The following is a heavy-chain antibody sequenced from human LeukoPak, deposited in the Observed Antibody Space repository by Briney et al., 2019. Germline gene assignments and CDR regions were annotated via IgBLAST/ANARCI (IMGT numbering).Heavy chain of an antibody. J-gene: IGHJ4*02. D-gene: IGHD3-22*01. CDR1: GGSFSGYY. CDR3: ARVGVYDSSGLPRY. Sequence: PSETLSLTCAVYGGSFSGYYCSWLRQPPGKGLEWIGEINHSGSTNYNPSLKSRVTISVDTSKNQFSLKLSSVTAADTAVYYCARVGVYDSSGLPRYWGQGTLVTVSS. CDR2: INHSGST. V-gene: IGHV4-34*01.